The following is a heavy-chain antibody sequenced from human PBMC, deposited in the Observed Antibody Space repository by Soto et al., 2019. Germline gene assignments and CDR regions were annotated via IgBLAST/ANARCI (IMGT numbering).Heavy chain of an antibody. V-gene: IGHV3-33*01. CDR2: IWYDGSNK. CDR1: GFTFSSYG. J-gene: IGHJ6*02. Sequence: GGSLRLSCAASGFTFSSYGMHWVRQAPGKGLEWVAVIWYDGSNKYYADSVKGRFTISRDNSKNTLYLQMNSLRAEDTAVYYCARSPYSSSWVHYYYGMDVWGQGTTVTVSS. D-gene: IGHD6-13*01. CDR3: ARSPYSSSWVHYYYGMDV.